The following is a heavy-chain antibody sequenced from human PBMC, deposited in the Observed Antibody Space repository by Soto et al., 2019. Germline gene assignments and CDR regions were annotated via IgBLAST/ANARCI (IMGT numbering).Heavy chain of an antibody. CDR3: ARGNQWFGELLRWFDP. CDR2: ISYDGSNK. D-gene: IGHD3-10*01. V-gene: IGHV3-30-3*01. Sequence: GGSLRLSCAASGFTFSSYAMHWVRQAPGKGLEWVAVISYDGSNKYYADSVKGRFTISRDNSKNTLYLQMNSLRAEDTAVYYCARGNQWFGELLRWFDPWGQGTLVTVSS. CDR1: GFTFSSYA. J-gene: IGHJ5*02.